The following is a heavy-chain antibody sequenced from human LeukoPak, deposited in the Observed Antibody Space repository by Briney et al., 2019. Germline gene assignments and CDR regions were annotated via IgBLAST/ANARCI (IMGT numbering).Heavy chain of an antibody. CDR3: ISGVYAILFDY. CDR2: IYYSGST. Sequence: SETLSLTCTVSGDSISGYYWSWVRQPPGKGLEWIGSIYYSGSTYYNPSLKSRVTISVDTSKNQFSLKLSSVTAADTAVYYCISGVYAILFDYWGQGTLVTVSS. D-gene: IGHD2-8*01. V-gene: IGHV4-59*05. CDR1: GDSISGYY. J-gene: IGHJ4*02.